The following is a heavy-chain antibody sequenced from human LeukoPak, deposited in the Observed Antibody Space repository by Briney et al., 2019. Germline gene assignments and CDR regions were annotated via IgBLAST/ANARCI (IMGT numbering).Heavy chain of an antibody. CDR3: ARGPPTRYCGSTSCYQYYYYGMDV. Sequence: SETLSLTCAVYGGSFSGYYWSWIRQPPGKGLEWIGEINHSGSTNYNPSLKSRVTISVDTSKNQFSLKLSSVTAADTAVYYCARGPPTRYCGSTSCYQYYYYGMDVWGQGTTVTVSS. CDR2: INHSGST. V-gene: IGHV4-34*01. CDR1: GGSFSGYY. D-gene: IGHD2-2*01. J-gene: IGHJ6*02.